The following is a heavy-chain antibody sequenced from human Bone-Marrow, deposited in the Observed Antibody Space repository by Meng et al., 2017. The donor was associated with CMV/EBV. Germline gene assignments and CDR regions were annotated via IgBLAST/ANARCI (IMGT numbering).Heavy chain of an antibody. J-gene: IGHJ6*02. CDR2: IKSKTDGGTT. V-gene: IGHV3-15*01. Sequence: GGSLRLSCAASGFTFSSYSMNWVRQAPGKGLEWVGRIKSKTDGGTTDYAAPVKGRFTISRDDSKNTLYLQMNSLKTEDTAVYYCTTDADDFYYYYGMDVWGQGTTVTVSS. D-gene: IGHD1-1*01. CDR1: GFTFSSYS. CDR3: TTDADDFYYYYGMDV.